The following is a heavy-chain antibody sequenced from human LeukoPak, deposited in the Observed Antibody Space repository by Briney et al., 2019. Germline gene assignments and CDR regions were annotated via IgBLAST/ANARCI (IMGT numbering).Heavy chain of an antibody. D-gene: IGHD7-27*01. V-gene: IGHV3-11*04. CDR1: GFTFSDYY. CDR2: ISESGDSI. J-gene: IGHJ4*02. CDR3: GRGHWGLDN. Sequence: GGSLRLSCAASGFTFSDYYMTWIRQTPGKGLEWVSYISESGDSIYYADAARGRFTTSRDNAKSSLYLQMDSLRAEDTAVYYCGRGHWGLDNWGQGALVTVSS.